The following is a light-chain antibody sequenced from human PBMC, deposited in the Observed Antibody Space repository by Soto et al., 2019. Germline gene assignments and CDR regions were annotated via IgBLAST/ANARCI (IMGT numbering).Light chain of an antibody. Sequence: QSALTQPASVSGSPGQSITISCTGTISDVGGYNYVSWYQHHPGTAPKLVIFEVTNRPSGVSDRFSGSRSGNTASLTISGLQGEDEAAYYCFSLTASNSRVFGSGTKLTVL. CDR2: EVT. J-gene: IGLJ1*01. CDR1: ISDVGGYNY. CDR3: FSLTASNSRV. V-gene: IGLV2-14*01.